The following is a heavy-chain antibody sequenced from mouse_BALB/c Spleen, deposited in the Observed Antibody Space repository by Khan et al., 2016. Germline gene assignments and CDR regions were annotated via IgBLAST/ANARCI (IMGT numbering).Heavy chain of an antibody. D-gene: IGHD1-1*01. J-gene: IGHJ3*01. Sequence: QVQLQQSGADLVRPGTSVKVSCKASAYAFTNVLIDWIKQRPGQGLDWIGVINPGSGSTNYNEKFKGKATLTADKSSSTAYMQLSSLTSDDSAVYFCASQYGSSYVGFAYWGQGTLVTVSA. V-gene: IGHV1-54*01. CDR3: ASQYGSSYVGFAY. CDR2: INPGSGST. CDR1: AYAFTNVL.